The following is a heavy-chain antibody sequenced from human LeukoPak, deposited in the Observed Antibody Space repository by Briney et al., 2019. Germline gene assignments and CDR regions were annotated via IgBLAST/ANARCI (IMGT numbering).Heavy chain of an antibody. Sequence: SETLSLTCAVYGGSFSGYYWSWIRQPPGKGLEWIGEINHSGSTNYNPPLKSRVTISVDTSKNQFSLKLSSVTAADTAVYYCARVMGYSYVLDYWGQGTLVTVSS. J-gene: IGHJ4*02. D-gene: IGHD5-18*01. CDR1: GGSFSGYY. CDR3: ARVMGYSYVLDY. V-gene: IGHV4-34*01. CDR2: INHSGST.